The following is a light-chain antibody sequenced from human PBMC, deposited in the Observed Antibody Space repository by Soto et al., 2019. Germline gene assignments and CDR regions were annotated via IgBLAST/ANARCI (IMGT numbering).Light chain of an antibody. Sequence: QSVLTQPASVSGSPGQSITISCTGTYSDVGYYNYVSWYQQHPGKAPKLMLFEVTKRPSGVPDRFSGTKSGNTASLTISGLQAEDEADYYCASQTISHNYVFGSGTKVTVL. J-gene: IGLJ1*01. CDR1: YSDVGYYNY. CDR3: ASQTISHNYV. CDR2: EVT. V-gene: IGLV2-14*01.